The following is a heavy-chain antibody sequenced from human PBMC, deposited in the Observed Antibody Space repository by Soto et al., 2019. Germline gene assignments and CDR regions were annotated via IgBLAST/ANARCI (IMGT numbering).Heavy chain of an antibody. D-gene: IGHD6-19*01. CDR3: ARQGDMAATPADAFDI. CDR2: IYPGDSET. CDR1: GYTFSNFW. V-gene: IGHV5-51*01. J-gene: IGHJ3*02. Sequence: GESLKISCQCSGYTFSNFWIAWVRQLPGKGLEYMGIIYPGDSETRYSPSFHGKVTISADRSITTAYLHWSSLEASDSAVYYCARQGDMAATPADAFDIWGQGTLVTVSS.